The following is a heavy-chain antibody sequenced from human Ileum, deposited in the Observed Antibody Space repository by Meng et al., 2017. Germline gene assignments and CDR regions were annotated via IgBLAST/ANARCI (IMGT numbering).Heavy chain of an antibody. J-gene: IGHJ4*02. CDR3: VTGTLRGGVD. CDR2: INHSGST. Sequence: QVHLKQWGAGLLKPPVTLSLTCAVYGGSFSGYYWSWIRQPPGKGLEWIGEINHSGSTNYNPSLKSRVTISVDTSKNQFSLKLSSVTAADTAVYYCVTGTLRGGVDWGQGILVTVSS. D-gene: IGHD3-10*01. V-gene: IGHV4-34*01. CDR1: GGSFSGYY.